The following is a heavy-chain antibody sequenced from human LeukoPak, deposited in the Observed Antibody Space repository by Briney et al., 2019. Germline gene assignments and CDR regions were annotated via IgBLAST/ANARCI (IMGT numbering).Heavy chain of an antibody. D-gene: IGHD4-23*01. CDR2: INHSGST. J-gene: IGHJ4*02. CDR3: ARGLGGNHSNDY. V-gene: IGHV4-34*01. Sequence: SETPSLTCAVYGGSFSGYYWSWIRQPPGKGLEWIGEINHSGSTNYNPSLKSRVTISVDTSKNQFSLKLSSVTAADTAVYYCARGLGGNHSNDYWGQGTLVTVSS. CDR1: GGSFSGYY.